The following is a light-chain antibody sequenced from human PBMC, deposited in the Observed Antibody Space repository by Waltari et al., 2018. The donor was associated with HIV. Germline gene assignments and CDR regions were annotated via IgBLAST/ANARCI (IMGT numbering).Light chain of an antibody. J-gene: IGKJ2*03. Sequence: DIVLTQSPDSMAVSLGERATVNCTSSQTVLYSSDNRDYLAWYQVRPGQRPQLLSYWASTRQSGFPDRFSGSGSGTHFTLTISGLQAEDVAIYYCQQYYTTPQSFGQGTRLEI. CDR3: QQYYTTPQS. V-gene: IGKV4-1*01. CDR2: WAS. CDR1: QTVLYSSDNRDY.